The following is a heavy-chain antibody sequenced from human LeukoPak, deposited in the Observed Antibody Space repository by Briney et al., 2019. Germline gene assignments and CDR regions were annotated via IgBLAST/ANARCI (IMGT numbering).Heavy chain of an antibody. Sequence: PGGSLRLSCAASGFTFSDYYMSWIRQAPGKGLEWVSYISSSGSTIYYADSVKGRFTISRDNAKNSLYLQMNSLRAEDTAVYYCAREGCSSTSCYTRFYDLSVWGQGTTVTLSS. CDR2: ISSSGSTI. D-gene: IGHD2-2*02. CDR3: AREGCSSTSCYTRFYDLSV. J-gene: IGHJ6*02. V-gene: IGHV3-11*01. CDR1: GFTFSDYY.